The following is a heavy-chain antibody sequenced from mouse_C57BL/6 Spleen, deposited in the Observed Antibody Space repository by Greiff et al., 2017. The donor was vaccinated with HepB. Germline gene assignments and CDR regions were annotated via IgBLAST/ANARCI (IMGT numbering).Heavy chain of an antibody. CDR2: IYPSDSET. CDR3: ARGTVVATRYFDV. Sequence: VQLQQSGAELVRPGSSVKLSCKASGYTFTRHWMHLVKQRPIQGLEWIGKIYPSDSETNYNQKFKDKATLTVDKSSSTAYMQLSSLTSEDSAVYYCARGTVVATRYFDVWGTGTTVTVSS. V-gene: IGHV1-52*01. D-gene: IGHD1-1*01. CDR1: GYTFTRHW. J-gene: IGHJ1*03.